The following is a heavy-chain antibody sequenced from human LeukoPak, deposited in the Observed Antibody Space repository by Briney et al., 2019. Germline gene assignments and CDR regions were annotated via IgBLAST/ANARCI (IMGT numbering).Heavy chain of an antibody. CDR3: ARGGFDN. V-gene: IGHV1-2*06. CDR1: GYSFTGYY. CDR2: ISPAIGDT. Sequence: ASVKVSCKASGYSFTGYYIHWVRQAPGQGLEWMGRISPAIGDTDYAQNFQGRVTVTRDMSTTTVYMELTSLRSDDTAIYYCARGGFDNWGQGNLVTVSS. J-gene: IGHJ4*02.